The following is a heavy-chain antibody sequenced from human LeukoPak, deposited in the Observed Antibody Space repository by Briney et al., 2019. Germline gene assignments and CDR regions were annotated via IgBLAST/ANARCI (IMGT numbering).Heavy chain of an antibody. CDR2: IYRGGST. Sequence: PGGSLRLSCAASGFTVSSNYMSWVRQAPGKGLEWVSVIYRGGSTYYADSVKGRFTISRDNSENTLYLQMNSLRAEDTAVYYCAREGGYYYDSSGYYLDYWGQGTLVTVSS. CDR3: AREGGYYYDSSGYYLDY. CDR1: GFTVSSNY. J-gene: IGHJ4*02. V-gene: IGHV3-66*01. D-gene: IGHD3-22*01.